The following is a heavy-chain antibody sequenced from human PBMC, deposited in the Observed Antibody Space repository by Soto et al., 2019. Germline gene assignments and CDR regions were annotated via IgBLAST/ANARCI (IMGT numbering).Heavy chain of an antibody. CDR1: VFTVSRYW. CDR2: IKQDGTDK. D-gene: IGHD2-2*01. V-gene: IGHV3-7*03. Sequence: GSLRLSCAASVFTVSRYWMSWVRQAPGKGLEWVANIKQDGTDKYYMDSVKGRFIMSRDNAKNSLYLQMNSLRAEDTAVYYCARAPSAWYFDLWGRGTLVTVSS. CDR3: ARAPSAWYFDL. J-gene: IGHJ2*01.